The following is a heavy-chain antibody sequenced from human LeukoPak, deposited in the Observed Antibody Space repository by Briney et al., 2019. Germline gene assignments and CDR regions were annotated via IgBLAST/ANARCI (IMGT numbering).Heavy chain of an antibody. D-gene: IGHD3-22*01. CDR2: IRYDGSNK. Sequence: GGSLRLSCAASGFTFSSYGMHWVRQAPGKGLEWVAFIRYDGSNKYYADSVKGRFPISRDNSKNTLYLQMNSLRAEDTAVYYCAKGEGGDSSGYMFWGQGTLVTVSS. J-gene: IGHJ4*02. CDR1: GFTFSSYG. CDR3: AKGEGGDSSGYMF. V-gene: IGHV3-30*02.